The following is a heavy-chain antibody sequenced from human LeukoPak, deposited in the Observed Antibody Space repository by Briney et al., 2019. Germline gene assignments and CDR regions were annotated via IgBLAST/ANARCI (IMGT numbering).Heavy chain of an antibody. D-gene: IGHD6-13*01. Sequence: GGSLRLSCAASGFTFSSYWMHWVRQAPGKGLVWASRINSDGSSTSYADSVKGRFTISRDNAKNTLYLQMNSLRAEDTAVYYCARDPQQLVPDYWGQGTLVTVSS. V-gene: IGHV3-74*01. J-gene: IGHJ4*02. CDR3: ARDPQQLVPDY. CDR2: INSDGSST. CDR1: GFTFSSYW.